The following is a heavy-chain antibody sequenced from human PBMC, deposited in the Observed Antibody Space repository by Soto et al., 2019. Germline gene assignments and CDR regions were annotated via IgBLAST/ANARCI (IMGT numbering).Heavy chain of an antibody. Sequence: LSLTCTVSGGSISSYYWNWIRQPPGKGLEWIGYIYYSGSTKYNPSLKSRVTISVDTSKNQFSLKLSSVTAADTAVYYCARDRLANWFDPWGQGTLVTV. D-gene: IGHD3-9*01. J-gene: IGHJ5*02. CDR1: GGSISSYY. CDR3: ARDRLANWFDP. V-gene: IGHV4-59*01. CDR2: IYYSGST.